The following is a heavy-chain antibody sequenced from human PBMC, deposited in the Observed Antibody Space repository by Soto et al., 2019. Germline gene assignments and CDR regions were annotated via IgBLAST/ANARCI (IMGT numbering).Heavy chain of an antibody. CDR2: IYHSGST. D-gene: IGHD4-17*01. CDR3: ARDYTTTVTTVGGMDV. Sequence: QVQLQESGPGLVKPSGTLSLTCAVSGGSISSSNWWSWVRQPPGKGLEWIGEIYHSGSTNYNPPLNSRVNISVDKSKNPFSLNMSSVTAADTAVYYCARDYTTTVTTVGGMDVWGQGTTVTVSS. J-gene: IGHJ6*02. CDR1: GGSISSSNW. V-gene: IGHV4-4*02.